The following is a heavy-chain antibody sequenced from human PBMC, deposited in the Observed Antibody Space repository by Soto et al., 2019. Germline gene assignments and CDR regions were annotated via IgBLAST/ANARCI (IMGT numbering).Heavy chain of an antibody. CDR1: GFTFSSYE. CDR3: ARDVSWYFDY. V-gene: IGHV3-48*03. CDR2: ISSSGSTI. Sequence: GGSLRLSCAASGFTFSSYEMNCVRQAPGKGLEWVSYISSSGSTIYYADSVKGRFTISRDNAKNSLYLQMNSLRAEDTAVYYCARDVSWYFDYWGQGTLVTVSS. D-gene: IGHD6-13*01. J-gene: IGHJ4*02.